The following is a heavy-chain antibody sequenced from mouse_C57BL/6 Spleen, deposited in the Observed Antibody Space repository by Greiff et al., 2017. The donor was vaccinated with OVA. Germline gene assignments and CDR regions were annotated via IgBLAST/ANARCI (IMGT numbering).Heavy chain of an antibody. CDR2: IHPNSGST. CDR1: GYTFTSYW. CDR3: ARERGWLLQAMDY. D-gene: IGHD2-3*01. Sequence: VQLQQSGAELVKPGASVKLSCKASGYTFTSYWMHWVKQRPGQGLEWIGMIHPNSGSTNYNEKFKSKATLTVDKSSSTAYMQLSSLTSEDSAVYYCARERGWLLQAMDYWGRGTSVTVSS. V-gene: IGHV1-64*01. J-gene: IGHJ4*01.